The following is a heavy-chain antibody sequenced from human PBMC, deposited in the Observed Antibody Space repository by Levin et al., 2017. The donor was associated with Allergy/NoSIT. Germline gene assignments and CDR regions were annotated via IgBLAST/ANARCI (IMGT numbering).Heavy chain of an antibody. CDR2: IYWDDDK. CDR3: AHRKALGLGENFDY. V-gene: IGHV2-5*02. Sequence: SGPTLVKPTQTLTLTCTFSGFSLSTSGVGVGWIRQPPGKALEWLALIYWDDDKRYSPSLKSRLTITKDTSKNQVVLTMTNMDPVDTATYYCAHRKALGLGENFDYWGQGTLVTVSS. J-gene: IGHJ4*02. CDR1: GFSLSTSGVG. D-gene: IGHD3-16*01.